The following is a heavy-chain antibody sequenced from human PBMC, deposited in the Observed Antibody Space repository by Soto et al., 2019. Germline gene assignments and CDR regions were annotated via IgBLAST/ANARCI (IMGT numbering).Heavy chain of an antibody. J-gene: IGHJ4*02. CDR2: IYYSGTT. CDR1: GGSISSRSYY. V-gene: IGHV4-39*02. Sequence: PSETLSLTCTVSGGSISSRSYYWGWIRQPPGKVLEWIGNIYYSGTTFYNPSLRSRVTISVDTSMNHFSLKLNSVTAADTAVYYCARLGDFWSGYYRLVDSWGQGTLVTVSS. CDR3: ARLGDFWSGYYRLVDS. D-gene: IGHD3-3*01.